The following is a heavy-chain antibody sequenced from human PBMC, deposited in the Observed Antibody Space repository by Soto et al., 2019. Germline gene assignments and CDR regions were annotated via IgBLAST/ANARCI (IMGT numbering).Heavy chain of an antibody. CDR2: IYYSGST. Sequence: SETLSLTCTVSGGSISSYYWSCLRQPPGKGLEWIGYIYYSGSTNYNPSLKSRVTISVDTSKNQFSLKLSSVTAADTAVYYCARLEDYYYYGMDVWGQGTTVTVSS. J-gene: IGHJ6*02. CDR1: GGSISSYY. CDR3: ARLEDYYYYGMDV. V-gene: IGHV4-59*08. D-gene: IGHD2-15*01.